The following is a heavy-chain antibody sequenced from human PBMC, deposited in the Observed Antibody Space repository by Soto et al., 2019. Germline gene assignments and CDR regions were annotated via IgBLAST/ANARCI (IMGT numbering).Heavy chain of an antibody. D-gene: IGHD3-10*01. Sequence: GGSLRLSCAASGFTFSSYSMNWVRQAPGKGLEWVSYISSSSSTIYYADSVKGRFTISRDNAKNSLYLQMNSLRAEDTAVYYCARSPNRWLGVLPEYYMDVWGKGTTVTVSS. J-gene: IGHJ6*03. CDR2: ISSSSSTI. CDR1: GFTFSSYS. CDR3: ARSPNRWLGVLPEYYMDV. V-gene: IGHV3-48*01.